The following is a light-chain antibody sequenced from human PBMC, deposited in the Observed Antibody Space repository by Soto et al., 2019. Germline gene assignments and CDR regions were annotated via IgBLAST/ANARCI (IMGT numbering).Light chain of an antibody. V-gene: IGKV1-27*01. CDR1: QGISNY. CDR3: QRYNSALPT. CDR2: ATS. Sequence: DIQMTQSPSSLSASVGDRVTITCRASQGISNYLAWYQQKPGKVPKLLIYATSTLQSGVPSRFSGSGSGTVFTLTISSLQPEDVATNYCQRYNSALPTFGPGTKVISN. J-gene: IGKJ3*01.